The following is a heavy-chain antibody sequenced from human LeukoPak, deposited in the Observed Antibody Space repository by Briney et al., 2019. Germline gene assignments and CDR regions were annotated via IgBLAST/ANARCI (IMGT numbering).Heavy chain of an antibody. CDR1: GFTFSSYA. V-gene: IGHV3-30*04. D-gene: IGHD6-13*01. Sequence: PGGSLRLPCAASGFTFSSYAMHWVRQAPGKGLEGVAVISYDGRNKYYADSVRGRFTISRDNSKNTLYLQMNSLRAEDTAVYYCARDMGYSSSWYLGYWGQGTLVTVSS. CDR3: ARDMGYSSSWYLGY. J-gene: IGHJ4*02. CDR2: ISYDGRNK.